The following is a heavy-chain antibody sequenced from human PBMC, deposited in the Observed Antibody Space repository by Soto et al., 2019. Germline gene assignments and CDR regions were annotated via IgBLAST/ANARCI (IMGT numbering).Heavy chain of an antibody. CDR1: GGSISSGGYS. V-gene: IGHV4-30-2*01. CDR2: INHSGGT. CDR3: ARDSAAAALGYSSGWYHSGMDV. Sequence: SETLSLTCAVSGGSISSGGYSWSWIRQPPGKGLEWIGEINHSGGTNYNSSLKSRVTITVDPSKNQFSLKLRSVTAADTAVYYCARDSAAAALGYSSGWYHSGMDVWGQGTTVTVSS. D-gene: IGHD6-19*01. J-gene: IGHJ6*02.